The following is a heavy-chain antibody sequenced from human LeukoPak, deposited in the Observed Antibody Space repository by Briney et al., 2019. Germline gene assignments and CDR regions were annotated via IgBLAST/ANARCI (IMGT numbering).Heavy chain of an antibody. CDR2: IWYDGSNK. V-gene: IGHV3-33*01. Sequence: GGSLRLSCAASGFTFSSYGMHWVRQAPGKGLEWVAVIWYDGSNKYYADSVKGRFTISRDNSKNTLYLQMNSLGAEDTAVYYCARDPSITIFGVAYNNSWFDPWGQGTLVTVSS. CDR3: ARDPSITIFGVAYNNSWFDP. J-gene: IGHJ5*02. CDR1: GFTFSSYG. D-gene: IGHD3-3*01.